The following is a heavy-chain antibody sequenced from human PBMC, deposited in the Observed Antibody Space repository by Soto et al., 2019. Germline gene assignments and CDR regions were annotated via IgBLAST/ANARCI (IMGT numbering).Heavy chain of an antibody. CDR3: TTCILATAYFDY. J-gene: IGHJ4*02. D-gene: IGHD5-12*01. V-gene: IGHV3-15*01. CDR1: GFTFSNAW. Sequence: GGSLRLSCAASGFTFSNAWMSWVRQAPGKGLEWVGRIKSKTDGGTTDYAAPVNGRFTISRDDSKNTLYLHMNSLKSEDTAVYYCTTCILATAYFDYWGQGTLVTVSS. CDR2: IKSKTDGGTT.